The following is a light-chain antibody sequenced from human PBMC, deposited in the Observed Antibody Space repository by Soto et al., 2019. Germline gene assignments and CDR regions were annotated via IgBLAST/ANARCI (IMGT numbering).Light chain of an antibody. J-gene: IGLJ1*01. V-gene: IGLV2-14*03. Sequence: QSALTQPRSVSGSPGQSVTISCTGTSSDVGGYNYVSWYQQHPGRAPKLITYDVTNRPSGISNRFSGSKSGNTASLTISGLQTEDEADYYCISFTSRHIYVFGTGTKLTVL. CDR1: SSDVGGYNY. CDR3: ISFTSRHIYV. CDR2: DVT.